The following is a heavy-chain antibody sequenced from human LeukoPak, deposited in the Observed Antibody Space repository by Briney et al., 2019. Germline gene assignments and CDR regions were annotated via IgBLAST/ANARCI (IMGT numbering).Heavy chain of an antibody. D-gene: IGHD6-6*01. Sequence: GASVKVSCKASGYTFTGYYMHWVRQAPGQGLEWMGWINPNSGGKNYAQKFQGRVTMTRDTSISTAYMELSRLRSDDTAVYYCAREGYSSSSNWFDPWGQGTLVTVSS. J-gene: IGHJ5*02. CDR1: GYTFTGYY. V-gene: IGHV1-2*02. CDR2: INPNSGGK. CDR3: AREGYSSSSNWFDP.